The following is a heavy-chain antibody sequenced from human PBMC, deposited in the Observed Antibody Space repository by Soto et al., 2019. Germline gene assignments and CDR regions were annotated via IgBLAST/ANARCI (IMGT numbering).Heavy chain of an antibody. CDR3: AEYSSGWDRFDY. V-gene: IGHV3-23*01. CDR2: ISGSGGST. D-gene: IGHD6-19*01. CDR1: GFTFSSYA. Sequence: PGGSLRLSCAASGFTFSSYAMSWVRQAPGKGLEWVSAISGSGGSTYYADSVKGRFTISRDNSKNTLYLQMNSLRAEDTAVYYCAEYSSGWDRFDYWGQGTLVTVSS. J-gene: IGHJ4*02.